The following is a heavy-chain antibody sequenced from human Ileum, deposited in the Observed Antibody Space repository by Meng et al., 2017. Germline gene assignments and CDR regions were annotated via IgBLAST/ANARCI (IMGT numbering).Heavy chain of an antibody. V-gene: IGHV1-69*06. D-gene: IGHD2-2*01. J-gene: IGHJ4*01. CDR1: GGTFTTNT. Sequence: VHSWGWTQKPGSSVKVSCNASGGTFTTNTFNWFRLAPGQGIEWLGQIIPMFDTANYAQKFQGRVTLTADKSTRTAFMELSSLRSEDTAVYYCARQYCSSSSCYLIDDWGHGTLVTVSS. CDR3: ARQYCSSSSCYLIDD. CDR2: IIPMFDTA.